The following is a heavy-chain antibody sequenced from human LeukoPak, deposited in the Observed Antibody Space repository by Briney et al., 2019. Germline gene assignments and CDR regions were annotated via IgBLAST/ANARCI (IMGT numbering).Heavy chain of an antibody. V-gene: IGHV4-34*01. J-gene: IGHJ4*02. CDR1: GGSFSGYY. CDR2: INHSGST. D-gene: IGHD3-10*01. CDR3: ARGGNTRGFSFIDY. Sequence: SETLSLTCAVYGGSFSGYYWSWIRQPPGKGLEGIGEINHSGSTNYNPSLTSRVTISVDTSKNQFSLKLSSVTAADTAVYYCARGGNTRGFSFIDYWGQGTLVTVSS.